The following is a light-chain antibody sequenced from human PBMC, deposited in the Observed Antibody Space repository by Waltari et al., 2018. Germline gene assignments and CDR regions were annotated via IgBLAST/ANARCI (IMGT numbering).Light chain of an antibody. CDR2: DVS. J-gene: IGKJ4*01. CDR1: QSVSSN. CDR3: QQYNNWPKLT. V-gene: IGKV3-15*01. Sequence: EIVMTQSPATLSVSLGDRATLSCRASQSVSSNLAWYQQKPGQAPRLLIYDVSTRATGIPARFSGSGSGTDFTLTISSLQSEDFAVYYCQQYNNWPKLTFGGGTKVDIK.